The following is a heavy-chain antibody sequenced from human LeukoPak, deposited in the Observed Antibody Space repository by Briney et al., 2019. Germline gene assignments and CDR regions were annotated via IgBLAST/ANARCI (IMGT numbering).Heavy chain of an antibody. D-gene: IGHD6-13*01. J-gene: IGHJ5*02. CDR1: GGSISSYY. V-gene: IGHV4-59*01. CDR2: IYYSGST. Sequence: PSETLSLTCTVSGGSISSYYWSWIRQPPGKGLEWIGYIYYSGSTNYNPSLKSRVTISVDTSKNQFSLKLSSVTAADTAVYYCAREGAVSESYSSSWYVSGPQTNWFDPWGQGTLVTVSS. CDR3: AREGAVSESYSSSWYVSGPQTNWFDP.